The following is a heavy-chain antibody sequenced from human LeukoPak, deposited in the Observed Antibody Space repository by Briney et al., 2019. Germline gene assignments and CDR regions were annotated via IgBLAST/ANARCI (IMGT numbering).Heavy chain of an antibody. CDR3: ARDRYCSSTSCQGVYYYYMDV. CDR1: GFRISHQS. V-gene: IGHV3-48*04. D-gene: IGHD2-2*01. CDR2: ISSSGSTI. Sequence: QPGGSLRLSCAASGFRISHQSMNWVRQAPGKGLEWVSYISSSGSTIYYADSVKGRFTISRDNAKNSLYLQMNSLRAEDTAVYNCARDRYCSSTSCQGVYYYYMDVWGKGTTVTVSS. J-gene: IGHJ6*03.